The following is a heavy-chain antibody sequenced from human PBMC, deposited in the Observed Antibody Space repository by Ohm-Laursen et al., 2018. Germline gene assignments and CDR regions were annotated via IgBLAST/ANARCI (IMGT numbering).Heavy chain of an antibody. V-gene: IGHV1-69*06. Sequence: SVKVSCKTSGYTFTNYYMHWVRQAPGQGLEWMGGIIPIFGTANYAQKFQGRVTITADKSTSTAYMELSSLRSEDTAVYYCARLDSSGYNGFDYWGQGTLVTVSS. J-gene: IGHJ4*02. CDR3: ARLDSSGYNGFDY. D-gene: IGHD3-22*01. CDR1: GYTFTNYY. CDR2: IIPIFGTA.